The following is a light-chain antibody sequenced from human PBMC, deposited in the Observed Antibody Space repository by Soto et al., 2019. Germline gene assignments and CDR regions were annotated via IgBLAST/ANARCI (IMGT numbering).Light chain of an antibody. CDR3: QQYGRSPIK. Sequence: ELVLTQSPATLSLSPGEGATLSCRASQSVSSNLDWYQQKPGQAPRLLIYGASNRATGIPDRFSGSGYGKDFPLNVRRLEPKDFAVYCCQQYGRSPIKFGQGTRLELK. CDR2: GAS. CDR1: QSVSSN. J-gene: IGKJ5*01. V-gene: IGKV3-20*01.